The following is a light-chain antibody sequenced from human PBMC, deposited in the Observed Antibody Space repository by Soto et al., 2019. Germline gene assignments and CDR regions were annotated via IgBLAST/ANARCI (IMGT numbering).Light chain of an antibody. CDR2: GAL. V-gene: IGKV3-20*01. CDR1: QPVSANY. CDR3: HQYGSSPSS. J-gene: IGKJ3*01. Sequence: VVLTQSPATLSLSPGERATLSCRANQPVSANYLAWYQQKPGQAPRLLICGALSSATGIPDRFSGSGSGTDFTLTISSLEPEDFAVFYCHQYGSSPSSFGRGTKVHIK.